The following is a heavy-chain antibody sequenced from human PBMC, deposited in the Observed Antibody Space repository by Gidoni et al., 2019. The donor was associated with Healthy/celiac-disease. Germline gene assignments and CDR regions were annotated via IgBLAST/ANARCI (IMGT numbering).Heavy chain of an antibody. J-gene: IGHJ6*02. CDR1: GGSISSYY. CDR3: ARLATAYYDFWGGGMDV. V-gene: IGHV4-59*01. CDR2: IYYSGST. Sequence: QVQLQESGPGLVKPSETLSLTCTVSGGSISSYYWSWIRQPPGKGMEWIGYIYYSGSTNYNPSLKSRVTISVDTSKNQFSLKLSSVTAADTAVYYCARLATAYYDFWGGGMDVWGQGTTVTVSS. D-gene: IGHD3-3*01.